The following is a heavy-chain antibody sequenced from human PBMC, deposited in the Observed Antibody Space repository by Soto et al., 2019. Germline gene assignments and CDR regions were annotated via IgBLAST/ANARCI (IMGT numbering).Heavy chain of an antibody. J-gene: IGHJ4*02. Sequence: QVQLVQSGAEVKKPGASVKVSCKASGYTFTSYYMHWVRQAPGQGLEWMGIINPSGGSTSYAQKFQGRVTMTRDTSTSTVYMELSSLRSEDTAVYYCARGGGEQQLYPQPPPFDYWGQGTLVTVSS. CDR3: ARGGGEQQLYPQPPPFDY. D-gene: IGHD6-13*01. V-gene: IGHV1-46*01. CDR1: GYTFTSYY. CDR2: INPSGGST.